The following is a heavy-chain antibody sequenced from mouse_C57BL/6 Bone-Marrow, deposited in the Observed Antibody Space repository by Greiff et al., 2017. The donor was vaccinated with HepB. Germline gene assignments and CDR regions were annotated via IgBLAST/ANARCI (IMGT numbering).Heavy chain of an antibody. J-gene: IGHJ4*01. CDR2: INPEDGNT. Sequence: VQLQQSGAELVKPGASVKLSCTASGFTINDYYMPWVKQRTEKGLEWIGRINPEDGNTNYAPTFKGKSTITTDTATNTLYLQISSLTSEDTAVYYCARGTDARDFWCRGTSVTVTS. V-gene: IGHV14-2*01. CDR1: GFTINDYY. CDR3: ARGTDARDF. D-gene: IGHD3-3*01.